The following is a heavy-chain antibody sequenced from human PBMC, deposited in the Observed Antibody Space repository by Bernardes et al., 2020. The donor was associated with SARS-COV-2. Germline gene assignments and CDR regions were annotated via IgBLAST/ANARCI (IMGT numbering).Heavy chain of an antibody. V-gene: IGHV4-34*01. CDR2: ISHSGST. CDR1: GGSFSDYS. D-gene: IGHD3-22*01. CDR3: ARAASSTHMIVVVLKGLSYYCDA. J-gene: IGHJ4*02. Sequence: SETLSLTCAVSGGSFSDYSWGWIRQSPGKGLEWIGDISHSGSTKYNPSLKSRVTMSVDTSKNQFSLKLTSVTAADTAVYYCARAASSTHMIVVVLKGLSYYCDAWGQGALVTVSS.